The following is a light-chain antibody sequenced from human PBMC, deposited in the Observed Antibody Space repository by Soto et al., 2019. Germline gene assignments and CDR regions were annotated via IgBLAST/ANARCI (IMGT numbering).Light chain of an antibody. V-gene: IGKV1-17*01. J-gene: IGKJ1*01. CDR2: AAS. CDR3: LQHNSYPWT. Sequence: IQRTQPPSSLSAFVEDRAPITCRASQAFRNDLGWNQQRQGKAPKRLIYAASSLQIGVPSRFSGSGSGTEFTLTISSLQPEDFATYYCLQHNSYPWTFGQGTKVEIK. CDR1: QAFRND.